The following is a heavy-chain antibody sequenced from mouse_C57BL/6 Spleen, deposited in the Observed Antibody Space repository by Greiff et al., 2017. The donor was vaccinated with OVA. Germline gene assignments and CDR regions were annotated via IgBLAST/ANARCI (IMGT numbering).Heavy chain of an antibody. CDR2: IYPGSGNT. Sequence: VKLMESGPELVKPGASVKISCKASGYSFTSYYIHWVKQRPGQGLEWIGWIYPGSGNTKYNEKFKGKATLTADTSSSTAYMQLSSLTSKDSAVYYCARADWDGKGYYFDYWGQGTTLTVSS. D-gene: IGHD4-1*01. J-gene: IGHJ2*01. CDR3: ARADWDGKGYYFDY. V-gene: IGHV1-66*01. CDR1: GYSFTSYY.